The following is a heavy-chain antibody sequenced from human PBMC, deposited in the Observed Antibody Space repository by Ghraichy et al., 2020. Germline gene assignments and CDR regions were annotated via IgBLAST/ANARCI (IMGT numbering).Heavy chain of an antibody. D-gene: IGHD3-3*01. V-gene: IGHV1-69*13. CDR1: GGTFSSYA. CDR2: IIPIFGTA. Sequence: SVKVSCKASGGTFSSYAISWVRQAPGQGLEWMGGIIPIFGTANYAQKFQGRVTITADESTSTAYMELSSLRSEDTAVYYCARVKDYDFWSGDWYYYYMDVWGKGTTVTVSS. J-gene: IGHJ6*03. CDR3: ARVKDYDFWSGDWYYYYMDV.